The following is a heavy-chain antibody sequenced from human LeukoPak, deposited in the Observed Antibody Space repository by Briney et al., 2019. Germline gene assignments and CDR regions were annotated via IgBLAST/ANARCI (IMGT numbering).Heavy chain of an antibody. J-gene: IGHJ5*02. CDR2: IYYTGST. Sequence: PSETLSLTCTVSGGSISTYYWSWIRQPPGKGLEWIGYIYYTGSTSYDPSLKSRVTMSLDASKNQFSLELNSVTPADTAVYYCARGGNYWPQWWFDPWGRGTLVSVSS. V-gene: IGHV4-59*01. CDR1: GGSISTYY. D-gene: IGHD1-26*01. CDR3: ARGGNYWPQWWFDP.